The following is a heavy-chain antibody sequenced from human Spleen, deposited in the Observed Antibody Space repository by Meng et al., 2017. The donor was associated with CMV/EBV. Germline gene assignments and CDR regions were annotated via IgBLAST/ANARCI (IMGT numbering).Heavy chain of an antibody. V-gene: IGHV3-9*03. J-gene: IGHJ4*02. CDR2: ISWNSGSI. Sequence: SLKISCAASGFTFDDYAMHWVRQAPGKGLEWVSGISWNSGSIGYADSVKGRFTISRDNAKNSLYLQMNSLRAEDMALYYCVRVGLAFDYWGQGTLVTVSS. D-gene: IGHD5-12*01. CDR3: VRVGLAFDY. CDR1: GFTFDDYA.